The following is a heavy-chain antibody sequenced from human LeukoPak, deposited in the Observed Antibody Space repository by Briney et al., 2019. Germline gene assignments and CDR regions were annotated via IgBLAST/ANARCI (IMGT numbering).Heavy chain of an antibody. J-gene: IGHJ3*02. CDR1: GYTFTGYY. CDR3: ARIGCSSTSCYRAFDI. V-gene: IGHV1-2*02. CDR2: INPNSGGT. Sequence: ASVKVSCKASGYTFTGYYMHWVRQAPGQGLEWMGWINPNSGGTNYAQKFQGRVTMTRDKSISTAYMELSRLRSDDTAVYYCARIGCSSTSCYRAFDIWGQGTMVTVSS. D-gene: IGHD2-2*02.